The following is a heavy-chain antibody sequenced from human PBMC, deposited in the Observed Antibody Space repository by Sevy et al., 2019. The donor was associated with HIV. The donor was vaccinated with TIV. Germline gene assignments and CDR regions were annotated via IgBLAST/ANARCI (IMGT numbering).Heavy chain of an antibody. CDR2: ISWSSGNI. CDR1: GFTFDDYT. D-gene: IGHD1-26*01. V-gene: IGHV3-9*01. CDR3: VKDRSGSYSFDY. Sequence: GGSLRLSCAASGFTFDDYTMNWVRQAPGKGLEWISGISWSSGNIAYADSVEGRFTISRDNAKNSLYLQMNSLRVEDTALYYCVKDRSGSYSFDYWGQGTLVTVSS. J-gene: IGHJ4*02.